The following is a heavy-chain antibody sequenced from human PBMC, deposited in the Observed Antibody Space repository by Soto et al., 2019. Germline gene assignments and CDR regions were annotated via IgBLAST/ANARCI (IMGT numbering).Heavy chain of an antibody. J-gene: IGHJ6*02. CDR2: INHSGST. CDR1: GGSFSGYY. CDR3: ARGPPLWFGELLSAYYYGMDV. D-gene: IGHD3-10*01. V-gene: IGHV4-34*01. Sequence: SETLSLTCAVYGGSFSGYYWSWIRQPPGKGLEWIGEINHSGSTNYNPSLKSRVTISVDTSKNQFSLKLSSVTAADTAVYYCARGPPLWFGELLSAYYYGMDVWGQGTTVTVSS.